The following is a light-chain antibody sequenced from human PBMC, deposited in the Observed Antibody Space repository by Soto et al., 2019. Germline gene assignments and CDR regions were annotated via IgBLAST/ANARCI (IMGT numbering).Light chain of an antibody. CDR1: QSVGSSY. CDR2: GAS. Sequence: VLTQSPGTLSLSPGERATLSCRASQSVGSSYLAWYQQKPGQAPRLLIYGASSRATGIPDRFSGSGSGTDFTLTISRLEPEDFAVYYCQQYGTSALITFGQGTRLESK. CDR3: QQYGTSALIT. J-gene: IGKJ5*01. V-gene: IGKV3-20*01.